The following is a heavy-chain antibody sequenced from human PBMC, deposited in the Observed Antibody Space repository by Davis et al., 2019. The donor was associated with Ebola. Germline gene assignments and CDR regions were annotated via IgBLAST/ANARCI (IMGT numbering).Heavy chain of an antibody. CDR3: ARGSSAGATKSFDWFDP. CDR2: INHSGST. Sequence: SETLSLTCAVYGGSFSGYYWSWIRQPPGKGLEWIGEINHSGSTNYNPSLKSRVTISVDTSKNQSSLKLSSVTAADTAVYYCARGSSAGATKSFDWFDPWGQGTLVTVSS. D-gene: IGHD1-26*01. J-gene: IGHJ5*02. V-gene: IGHV4-34*01. CDR1: GGSFSGYY.